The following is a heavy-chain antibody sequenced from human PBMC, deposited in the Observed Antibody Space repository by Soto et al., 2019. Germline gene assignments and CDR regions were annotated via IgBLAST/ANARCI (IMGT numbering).Heavy chain of an antibody. CDR1: GGTFSSYA. J-gene: IGHJ3*02. Sequence: SVKVSCKASGGTFSSYAISWVRQAPGQGLEWMGGIIPIFGTANYAQKFQGRVTMTTDTSTSTAYMELRSLRSDDTAVYYCAREYLAIHYYDSSGYPDAFDIWGQGTMVTVSS. D-gene: IGHD3-22*01. CDR3: AREYLAIHYYDSSGYPDAFDI. CDR2: IIPIFGTA. V-gene: IGHV1-69*05.